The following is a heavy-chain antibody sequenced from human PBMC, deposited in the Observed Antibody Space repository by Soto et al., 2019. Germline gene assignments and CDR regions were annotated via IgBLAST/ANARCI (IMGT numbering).Heavy chain of an antibody. V-gene: IGHV1-18*01. CDR1: GYTFTSYG. CDR2: ISAYNGNT. D-gene: IGHD1-20*01. J-gene: IGHJ4*02. CDR3: ARDPHNTCTTPGFDY. Sequence: ASVKVSCKASGYTFTSYGISWVRQAPGQGLEWMGWISAYNGNTNYAQKLQGRVTMTTDTSTSAAYMELRSLRSDDTAVYYCARDPHNTCTTPGFDYWGQGTLVTVSS.